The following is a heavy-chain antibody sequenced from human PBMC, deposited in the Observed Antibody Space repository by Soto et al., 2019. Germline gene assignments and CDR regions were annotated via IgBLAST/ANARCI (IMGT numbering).Heavy chain of an antibody. CDR1: SGSISSSDYY. D-gene: IGHD6-13*01. J-gene: IGHJ6*02. Sequence: QVQLQESGPGLVKPSQTLSLTCSVSSGSISSSDYYWSLIRQPPGKGLECIGYINYSGRTYYKPSLKSWVSISLDTSKNQFSLRLTSVTAADTSVYFCARFSTLGKDSGVDVWGQGTTVTVSS. V-gene: IGHV4-30-4*01. CDR3: ARFSTLGKDSGVDV. CDR2: INYSGRT.